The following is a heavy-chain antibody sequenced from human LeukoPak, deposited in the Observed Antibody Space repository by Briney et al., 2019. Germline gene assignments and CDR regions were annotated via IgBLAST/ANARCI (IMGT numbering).Heavy chain of an antibody. Sequence: GGSLRLSCAASGFTFSSYAMSWVRQAPGKGLEWVSAISGSGGSTYYADSVKGRFTISRDNSKNTLYLQMTSLRAEGTAVYYLAKDVSKVRCVHGLVWGQGTLVTVSS. J-gene: IGHJ4*02. D-gene: IGHD3-10*01. CDR3: AKDVSKVRCVHGLV. V-gene: IGHV3-23*01. CDR2: ISGSGGST. CDR1: GFTFSSYA.